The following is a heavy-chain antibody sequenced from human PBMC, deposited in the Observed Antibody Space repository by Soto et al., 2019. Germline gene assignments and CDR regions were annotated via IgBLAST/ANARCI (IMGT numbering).Heavy chain of an antibody. D-gene: IGHD2-2*01. V-gene: IGHV4-30-4*01. CDR3: ARDEYQLLSSVSWFDS. CDR1: CGSIIDDSY. CDR2: IYHAGNT. Sequence: KTSETLSLTCTFSCGSIIDDSYWSWIRQTPGKGLEWIGYIYHAGNTYYNPSLRSRVSISVDKSKSQFSLKLISVTAADTAVYFCARDEYQLLSSVSWFDSWGQGTLVTVSS. J-gene: IGHJ5*01.